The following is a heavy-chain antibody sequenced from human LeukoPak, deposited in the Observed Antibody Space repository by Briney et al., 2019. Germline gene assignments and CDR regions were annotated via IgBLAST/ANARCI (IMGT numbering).Heavy chain of an antibody. CDR2: ISSSSSYI. V-gene: IGHV3-21*01. D-gene: IGHD3-3*01. CDR1: GLTFSTSG. J-gene: IGHJ4*02. CDR3: ARGGITIFGVVINPFDY. Sequence: GGSLRLSCTASGLTFSTSGFNWVRQAPGKGLEWVSSISSSSSYIYYADSVKGRFTISRDNAKNSLYLQMNSLRAEDTAVYYCARGGITIFGVVINPFDYWGQGTLVTVSS.